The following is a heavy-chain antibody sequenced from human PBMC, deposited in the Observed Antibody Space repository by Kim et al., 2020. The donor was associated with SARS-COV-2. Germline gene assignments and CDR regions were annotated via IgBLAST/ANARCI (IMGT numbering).Heavy chain of an antibody. Sequence: SETLSLTFAVSGGSISSSNWWSWVRQPPGKGLEWIGEIYHSGSTNYNPSLKSRVTISVDKSKNQFSLKLSSVTAADTAVYYCARGYDFWSGYLGAFDYWGQGTLVTVSS. CDR3: ARGYDFWSGYLGAFDY. CDR1: GGSISSSNW. J-gene: IGHJ4*02. D-gene: IGHD3-3*01. CDR2: IYHSGST. V-gene: IGHV4-4*02.